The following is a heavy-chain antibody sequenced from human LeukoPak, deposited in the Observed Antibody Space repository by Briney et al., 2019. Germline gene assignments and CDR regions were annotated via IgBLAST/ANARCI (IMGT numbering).Heavy chain of an antibody. J-gene: IGHJ4*02. V-gene: IGHV3-74*01. CDR3: ARDDLWGVTTVH. Sequence: PGGSLRLSCAASGFTFSSYWMHWVRQGPGKGLVWVSRIKSDGSSTSYADSAKGRFTISRDNAKNSLYLQMNSLRAEDTAVYYCARDDLWGVTTVHWGQGTLVTVSS. CDR1: GFTFSSYW. CDR2: IKSDGSST. D-gene: IGHD4-17*01.